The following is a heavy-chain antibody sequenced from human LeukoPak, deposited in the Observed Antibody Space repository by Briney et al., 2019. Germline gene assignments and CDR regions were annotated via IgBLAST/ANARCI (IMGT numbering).Heavy chain of an antibody. Sequence: GGSLRLSCAASGFTFSSYIMNWVRQAPGKGLEWVSYISSSSSTIYYADSVKGRFTISRDNAKNSLYLQMNSLRAEDTAVYYCAKEGLYYGMDVWGQGTTVTVSS. CDR2: ISSSSSTI. J-gene: IGHJ6*02. CDR1: GFTFSSYI. V-gene: IGHV3-48*01. CDR3: AKEGLYYGMDV.